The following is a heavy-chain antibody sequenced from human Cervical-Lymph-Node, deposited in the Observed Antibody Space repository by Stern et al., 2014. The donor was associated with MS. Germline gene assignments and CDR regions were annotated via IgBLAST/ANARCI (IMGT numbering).Heavy chain of an antibody. CDR1: GFYFSDYA. Sequence: VQLVQSGGGLVQPGKSLRLSCAASGFYFSDYAMSWVRQPPGKGLEWVSAISGDCINTYIADSVKGRFTSSRDNSKNTLYLQMNSLRADDTARYYCAKDAPKPFDFWGQGTLVTVSS. CDR2: ISGDCINT. J-gene: IGHJ4*02. CDR3: AKDAPKPFDF. V-gene: IGHV3-23*04.